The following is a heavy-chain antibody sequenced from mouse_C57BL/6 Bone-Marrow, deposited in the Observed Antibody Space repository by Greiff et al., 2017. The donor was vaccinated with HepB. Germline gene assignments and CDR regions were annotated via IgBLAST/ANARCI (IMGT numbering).Heavy chain of an antibody. CDR2: ISSGGSYT. Sequence: EVMLVESGGDLVKPGGSLKLSCAASGFTFSSYGMSWVRQTPDKRLEWVATISSGGSYTYYPDSVKGRFTISRDNAKNTLYLQMSSLKSEDTAMYYCARHANSNYYFDYWGQGTTLTVSS. V-gene: IGHV5-6*01. J-gene: IGHJ2*01. CDR1: GFTFSSYG. CDR3: ARHANSNYYFDY. D-gene: IGHD2-5*01.